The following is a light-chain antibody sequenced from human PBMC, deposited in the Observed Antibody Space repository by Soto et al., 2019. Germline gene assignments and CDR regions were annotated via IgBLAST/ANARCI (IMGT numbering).Light chain of an antibody. J-gene: IGLJ1*01. CDR1: SSDVGAYIF. Sequence: QSVLTQPPSASGSPGQSVTISCTGTSSDVGAYIFVSWYQQHPGKAPKLLIYDVNRRPPGVPDRFFGSKSGNTASLTVSGLQAEDEADYYCSLYTGSSYVFGTGTKVTVL. CDR2: DVN. CDR3: SLYTGSSYV. V-gene: IGLV2-8*01.